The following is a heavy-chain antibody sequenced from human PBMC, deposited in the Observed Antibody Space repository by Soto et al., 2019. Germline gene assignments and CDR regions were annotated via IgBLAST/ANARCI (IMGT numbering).Heavy chain of an antibody. J-gene: IGHJ6*02. V-gene: IGHV5-10-1*01. CDR2: IDPSDSYT. Sequence: PGESLKISSKGSGDRFTSYWISWVRQMPGKGLEWMGRIDPSDSYTNYSPSFQGHVTISADKSISTAYLQWSSLKASDTAMYYCARQIEAARPPAPQNYYGMDVWGQGTTVTVSS. CDR1: GDRFTSYW. CDR3: ARQIEAARPPAPQNYYGMDV. D-gene: IGHD6-6*01.